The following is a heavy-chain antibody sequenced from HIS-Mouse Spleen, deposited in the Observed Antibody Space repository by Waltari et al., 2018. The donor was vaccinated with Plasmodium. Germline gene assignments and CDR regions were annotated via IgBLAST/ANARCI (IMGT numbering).Heavy chain of an antibody. CDR2: IKQDGSEK. CDR1: AFTLGSYW. V-gene: IGHV3-7*01. J-gene: IGHJ2*01. Sequence: EVQLVESGGGLVQPGGSLRLPCSASAFTLGSYWRSWVRQAPGKGLEWVANIKQDGSEKYYVDSVKGRFTISRDNAKNSLYLQMNSLRAEDTAVYYCASSWYWYFDLWGRGTLVTVSS. CDR3: ASSWYWYFDL. D-gene: IGHD6-13*01.